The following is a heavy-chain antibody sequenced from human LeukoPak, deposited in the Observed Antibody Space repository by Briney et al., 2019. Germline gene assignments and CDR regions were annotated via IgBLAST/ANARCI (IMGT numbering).Heavy chain of an antibody. J-gene: IGHJ4*02. CDR1: GFTFSSYA. D-gene: IGHD2-2*01. Sequence: GGSLRLSCAASGFTFSSYAMSWVRQAPGKGLEWVSAISGSGGSTYYADSVKGRFTISRDNSKNTLYLQMNSLRAEDTAVYYCATDRGSGPGYCSSTSCGPFDYWGQGTLVTVSS. CDR2: ISGSGGST. CDR3: ATDRGSGPGYCSSTSCGPFDY. V-gene: IGHV3-23*01.